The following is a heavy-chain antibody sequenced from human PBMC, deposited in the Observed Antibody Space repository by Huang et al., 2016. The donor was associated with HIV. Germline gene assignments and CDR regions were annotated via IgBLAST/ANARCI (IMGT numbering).Heavy chain of an antibody. Sequence: EVQLLESGGGLVQPGGSLRLSCAASGLTFDNSAMTWVRQAPGKGLEWVSVIRASGDTTYDADFVKGRFTISRDNSKKTLYLQMNSLRAEDTAVYYCAKAPGWYFIFDNWGQGTLVTVSS. D-gene: IGHD6-19*01. V-gene: IGHV3-23*01. CDR2: IRASGDTT. CDR1: GLTFDNSA. CDR3: AKAPGWYFIFDN. J-gene: IGHJ4*02.